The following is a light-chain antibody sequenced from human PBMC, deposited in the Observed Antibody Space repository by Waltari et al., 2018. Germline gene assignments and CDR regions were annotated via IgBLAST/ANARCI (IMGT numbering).Light chain of an antibody. J-gene: IGKJ2*01. CDR1: EGLVFRDGNTY. V-gene: IGKV2-30*01. CDR2: KVS. Sequence: MVTQTPLSLPVALGQTASISCRSSEGLVFRDGNTYLFWFHQRPGQPPRRLINKVSNRDSGVPDRFSGSGSGTDFTLTISRVEADDVGLYFCIQGTQCPYTFGQGTRLEIE. CDR3: IQGTQCPYT.